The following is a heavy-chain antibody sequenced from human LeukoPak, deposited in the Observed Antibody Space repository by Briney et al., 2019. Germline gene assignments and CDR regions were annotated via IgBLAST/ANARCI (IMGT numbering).Heavy chain of an antibody. CDR1: GFTFSDFT. V-gene: IGHV3-21*01. Sequence: GGSLRLSCAASGFTFSDFTMNWVRQAPGKGLEWVSSISSSSDYIYYADSVRGRFTISRDNAKNSLYLQMNSLRAEDTAVYYCARALGYCSSASCYYFDNWGQGTLVTVSS. CDR3: ARALGYCSSASCYYFDN. D-gene: IGHD2-2*01. CDR2: ISSSSDYI. J-gene: IGHJ4*02.